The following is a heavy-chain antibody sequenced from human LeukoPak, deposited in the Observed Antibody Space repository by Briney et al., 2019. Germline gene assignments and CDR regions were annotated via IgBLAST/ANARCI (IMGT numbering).Heavy chain of an antibody. CDR3: ARDGPKYCSNGVCYAPVDP. CDR1: GFTFSSYG. Sequence: PGGSLRLSCAASGFTFSSYGMHWARQAPGKGLEWVAVIWDDGSSKYFGDSVKGRFTISRDNAKNSLYLQMNSLRAEDTAVYYCARDGPKYCSNGVCYAPVDPWGQGTLVTVSS. CDR2: IWDDGSSK. J-gene: IGHJ5*02. V-gene: IGHV3-33*01. D-gene: IGHD2-8*01.